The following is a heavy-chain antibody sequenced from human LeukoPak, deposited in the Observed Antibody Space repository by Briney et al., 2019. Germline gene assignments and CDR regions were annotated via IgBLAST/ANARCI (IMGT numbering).Heavy chain of an antibody. J-gene: IGHJ4*02. D-gene: IGHD3-22*01. Sequence: PGGSLRLSCAASGFTFSSYAMSWVRQAPGKGLEWVSAISGSGGSTYYADSVKGRFTISRDNSKKTLYLQMGSLRAEDMAVYYCASSYDSSGYTPFDYWGQGTLVTVSS. CDR2: ISGSGGST. CDR3: ASSYDSSGYTPFDY. V-gene: IGHV3-23*01. CDR1: GFTFSSYA.